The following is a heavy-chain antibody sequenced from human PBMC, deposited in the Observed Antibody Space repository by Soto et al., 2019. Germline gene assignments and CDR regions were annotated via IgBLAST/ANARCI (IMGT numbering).Heavy chain of an antibody. CDR2: INHSGST. CDR1: GGSFSGYY. CDR3: AGEIYGDYFDY. V-gene: IGHV4-34*01. J-gene: IGHJ4*02. D-gene: IGHD4-17*01. Sequence: SETLSLTCAVYGGSFSGYYWSWIRQPPGKGLEWIGEINHSGSTNYNPSLKSRVTISVDTSKNQFSLKLSSVTAADTAVYYCAGEIYGDYFDYWGQGTLVTVSS.